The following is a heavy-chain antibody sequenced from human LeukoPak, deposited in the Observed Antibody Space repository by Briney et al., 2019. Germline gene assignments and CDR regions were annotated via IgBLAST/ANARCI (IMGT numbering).Heavy chain of an antibody. Sequence: ASVKVSCKASGGTFSSYAISWVRQAPGQGLEWMGGIIPIFGTANYAQKFQGRVTITADKSTSTAYMELSSLRSEDTAVYYCARPSRELYDFWKTYYMDVWGKGTTVTVSS. CDR2: IIPIFGTA. V-gene: IGHV1-69*06. CDR1: GGTFSSYA. D-gene: IGHD3-3*01. J-gene: IGHJ6*03. CDR3: ARPSRELYDFWKTYYMDV.